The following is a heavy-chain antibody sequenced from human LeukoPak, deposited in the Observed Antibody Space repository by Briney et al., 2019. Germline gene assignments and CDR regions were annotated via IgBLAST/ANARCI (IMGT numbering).Heavy chain of an antibody. D-gene: IGHD7-27*01. V-gene: IGHV3-21*01. J-gene: IGHJ5*02. Sequence: GGSLRLSCAASGFTFSGSAMHWVRQAPGKGLEWVSSISSSSSYIYYADSVKGRFTISRDNAKNSLYLQMNSLRAEDTAVYYCARDNWALGFDPWGQGTLVTVSS. CDR3: ARDNWALGFDP. CDR1: GFTFSGSA. CDR2: ISSSSSYI.